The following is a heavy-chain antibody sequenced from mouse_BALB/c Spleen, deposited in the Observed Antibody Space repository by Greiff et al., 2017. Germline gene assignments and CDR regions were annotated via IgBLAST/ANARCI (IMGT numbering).Heavy chain of an antibody. CDR3: ARGYGNPYYFDY. Sequence: EVKLMESGAELVKPGASVKLSCTASGFNIKDTYMHWVKQRPEQGLEWIGRIDPANGNTKYDPKFQGKATITADTSSNTAYLQLSSLTSEDTAVYYCARGYGNPYYFDYWGQGTTLTVSS. J-gene: IGHJ2*01. CDR2: IDPANGNT. V-gene: IGHV14-3*02. CDR1: GFNIKDTY. D-gene: IGHD2-10*02.